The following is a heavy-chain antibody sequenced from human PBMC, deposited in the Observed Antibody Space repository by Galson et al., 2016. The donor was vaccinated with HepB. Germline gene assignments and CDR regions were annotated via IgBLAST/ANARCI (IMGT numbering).Heavy chain of an antibody. Sequence: SETLSLTCAVYGEAFSGYFWTWIRQSPGKGLEWIGEVNHEGTSNYNPTLKSRVTVSVDTSKNQFSLKLRSVTAADTAVYYCTTYIVGRGGTGYWGKGTLVTVSS. V-gene: IGHV4-34*10. CDR3: TTYIVGRGGTGY. J-gene: IGHJ4*02. CDR1: GEAFSGYF. D-gene: IGHD1-26*01. CDR2: VNHEGTS.